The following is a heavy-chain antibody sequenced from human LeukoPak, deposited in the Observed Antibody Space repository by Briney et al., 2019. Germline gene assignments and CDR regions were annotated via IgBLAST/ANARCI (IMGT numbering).Heavy chain of an antibody. CDR1: GFIFSSSD. CDR3: ARAQYYDSTTAGGMDV. CDR2: IRSDGSAE. Sequence: GGSLRLSCAASGFIFSSSDMHWVRQTPGKGLAWVAFIRSDGSAECYADSVKGRFTISRDHSKNTLYLQMNSLGAEDTAVYYCARAQYYDSTTAGGMDVWGQGTTVTVSS. J-gene: IGHJ6*02. V-gene: IGHV3-30*02. D-gene: IGHD3-22*01.